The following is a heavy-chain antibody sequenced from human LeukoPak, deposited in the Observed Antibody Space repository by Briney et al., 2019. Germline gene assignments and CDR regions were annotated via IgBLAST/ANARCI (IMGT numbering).Heavy chain of an antibody. CDR3: ARDGATLGAMDV. CDR1: RFTFSTYW. V-gene: IGHV3-74*01. CDR2: INNDGSST. Sequence: GGSLRLSCAASRFTFSTYWMHWVRQAPGKGLVWVSNINNDGSSTNYADSVKGRFTISRDNAKNTVYLQMSSLRADDTAGYYCARDGATLGAMDVWGQGTTVTVSS. J-gene: IGHJ6*02. D-gene: IGHD3-16*01.